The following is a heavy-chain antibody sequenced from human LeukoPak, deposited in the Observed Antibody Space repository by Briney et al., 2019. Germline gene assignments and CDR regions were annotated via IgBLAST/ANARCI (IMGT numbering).Heavy chain of an antibody. Sequence: GGSLRLSCAASGFTFSTYAMLWVRQAPGKGLEGVALISYDGSNKYYADSVKGRFTISRDNSRNTLYLQMNSLRAEDTAVYHCARGTFYSNYDGYFDYWGQGTLVTVSS. CDR3: ARGTFYSNYDGYFDY. D-gene: IGHD4-11*01. CDR1: GFTFSTYA. CDR2: ISYDGSNK. V-gene: IGHV3-30*04. J-gene: IGHJ4*02.